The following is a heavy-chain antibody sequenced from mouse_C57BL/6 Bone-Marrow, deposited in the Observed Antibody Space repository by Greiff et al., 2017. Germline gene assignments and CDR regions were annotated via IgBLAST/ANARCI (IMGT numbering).Heavy chain of an antibody. J-gene: IGHJ3*01. D-gene: IGHD4-1*01. CDR2: INPGSGGT. CDR3: ARSKNWDSWFAY. Sequence: QVQLQQSGAELVRPGTSVKVSCKASGYAFPNYLIEWVKQRPGQGLEWIGVINPGSGGTNDNEKFKGKATLTADKSSSTAYMQLSSLTSEDSAVYFCARSKNWDSWFAYWGQGTLVTVSA. V-gene: IGHV1-54*01. CDR1: GYAFPNYL.